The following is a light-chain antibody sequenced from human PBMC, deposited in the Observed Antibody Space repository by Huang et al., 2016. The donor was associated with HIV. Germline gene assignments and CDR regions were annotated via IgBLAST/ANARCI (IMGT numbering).Light chain of an antibody. V-gene: IGKV1-39*01. CDR2: DSS. CDR1: QPINTY. J-gene: IGKJ5*01. CDR3: QQSYSMPIT. Sequence: DIQVTQSPSSLSASVGDRVTITCRASQPINTYLNWYQQKPGKAPKLLIYDSSTLQSGVPSRFSGSGSGTDFTLTISSLQPEEFATYYCQQSYSMPITFGLGTRLE.